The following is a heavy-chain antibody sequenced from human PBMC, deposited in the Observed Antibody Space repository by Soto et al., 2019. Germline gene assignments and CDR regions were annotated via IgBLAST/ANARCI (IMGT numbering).Heavy chain of an antibody. V-gene: IGHV3-66*01. J-gene: IGHJ4*02. CDR2: IYSGGST. CDR1: GFTFSRYD. D-gene: IGHD2-15*01. CDR3: ARETPTSLSYYFDY. Sequence: GGSLRLSCAASGFTFSRYDMHWVRQAPGKGLQWVSVIYSGGSTHYADSVKGRFTISRDNSKNTLYLQMNSLRAEDTAVYYCARETPTSLSYYFDYWGQGTLVTVSS.